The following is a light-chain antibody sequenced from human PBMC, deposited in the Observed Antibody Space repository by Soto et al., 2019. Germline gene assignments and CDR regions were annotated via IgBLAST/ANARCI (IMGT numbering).Light chain of an antibody. V-gene: IGKV3-20*01. CDR2: DAS. Sequence: EFVLTQSPGTLSLSPGERATLSCRASQTVRNNYLAWYQQKPGQAPRLLIYDASSRATGIPDRFSGSGSGTEFTLTISSLQSEDFAVDYCQQYNNWPPVTFGQGTKVAIK. CDR3: QQYNNWPPVT. J-gene: IGKJ1*01. CDR1: QTVRNNY.